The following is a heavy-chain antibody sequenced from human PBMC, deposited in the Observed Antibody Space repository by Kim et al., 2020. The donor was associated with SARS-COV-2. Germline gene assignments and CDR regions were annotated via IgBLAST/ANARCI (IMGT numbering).Heavy chain of an antibody. J-gene: IGHJ6*02. V-gene: IGHV3-23*03. Sequence: GGSLRLSCAASGFTFSSYAMSWVRQAPGKGLEWVSVIYSGGSSTYYADSVKGRFTISRDNSKNTLYLQMNSLRAEDTAVYYCAKDLTGITFGGVIAGGDGMDVWGQGTTVTVSS. CDR2: IYSGGSST. CDR1: GFTFSSYA. CDR3: AKDLTGITFGGVIAGGDGMDV. D-gene: IGHD3-16*02.